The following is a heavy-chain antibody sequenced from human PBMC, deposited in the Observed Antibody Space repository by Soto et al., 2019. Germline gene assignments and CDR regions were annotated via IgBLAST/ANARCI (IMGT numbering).Heavy chain of an antibody. Sequence: SETLSLTCTVSGGSISSGGYSWSWIRQPPGKGLEWIGYIYHSGSTHYNPSLKSRVTISVDRSKNQFSLKLSSVTAADTAVYYCARDSGYCSSTSCYNWFDPWGQGTLVTVSS. CDR1: GGSISSGGYS. V-gene: IGHV4-30-2*01. J-gene: IGHJ5*02. D-gene: IGHD2-2*01. CDR2: IYHSGST. CDR3: ARDSGYCSSTSCYNWFDP.